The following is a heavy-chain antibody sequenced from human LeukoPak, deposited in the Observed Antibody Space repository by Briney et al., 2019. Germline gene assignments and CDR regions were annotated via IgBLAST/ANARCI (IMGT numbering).Heavy chain of an antibody. V-gene: IGHV3-64*01. Sequence: PGGSLRLSCAASGFTFSSYAMHWVRQAPGKGLEYVSAISSNGGSTYYASSVKGRFTISRDNSKNTLYLQMGSLRAEDTAVYYCARDKWLTTTHYFDYWGQGTLVTVSS. CDR1: GFTFSSYA. J-gene: IGHJ4*02. CDR3: ARDKWLTTTHYFDY. D-gene: IGHD4-11*01. CDR2: ISSNGGST.